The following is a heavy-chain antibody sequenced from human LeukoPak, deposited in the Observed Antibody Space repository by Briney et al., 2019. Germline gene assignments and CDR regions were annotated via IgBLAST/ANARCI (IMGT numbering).Heavy chain of an antibody. J-gene: IGHJ4*02. CDR2: TKANTGNT. CDR1: VYPFTRYG. V-gene: IGHV1-18*01. D-gene: IGHD1-7*01. CDR3: ARDSNYAPDY. Sequence: GASVNVSCKASVYPFTRYGISWVRQAPGQGLEWMGWTKANTGNTKYGQKFQGRVTMTTDTSTSTAYMELRSLRSDDTAVYYCARDSNYAPDYWGQGTLVTVSS.